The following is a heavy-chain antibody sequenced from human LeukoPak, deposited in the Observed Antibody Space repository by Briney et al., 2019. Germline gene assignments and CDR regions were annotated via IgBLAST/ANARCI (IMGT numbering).Heavy chain of an antibody. V-gene: IGHV3-23*01. J-gene: IGHJ4*02. CDR3: ARRELLAYGDHGFDY. CDR1: GFSFSSYA. Sequence: GGSLRLSCAASGFSFSSYAMSWVRQAPGKGLEWVSGISDTGGGTYYADSVKGRFTISRDNSKNTLYLQMDSLRAEDTAVYFCARRELLAYGDHGFDYWGRGTLVTVSS. CDR2: ISDTGGGT. D-gene: IGHD4-17*01.